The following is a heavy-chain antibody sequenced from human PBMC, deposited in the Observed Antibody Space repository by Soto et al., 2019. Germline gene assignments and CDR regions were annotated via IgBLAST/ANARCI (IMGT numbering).Heavy chain of an antibody. CDR1: GFTFSSYA. CDR2: ISGSGDSP. Sequence: EVQLLESGGGLVQPGGSLRLSCEASGFTFSSYAMRWVRQAPGKGLEYVSSISGSGDSPYYADSVKGRFTISRDNSKNTLYLQMNSLRAEDTAVYYCAKERCSSPSCHDMDVWGQGTTVTVSS. J-gene: IGHJ6*02. CDR3: AKERCSSPSCHDMDV. D-gene: IGHD2-2*01. V-gene: IGHV3-23*01.